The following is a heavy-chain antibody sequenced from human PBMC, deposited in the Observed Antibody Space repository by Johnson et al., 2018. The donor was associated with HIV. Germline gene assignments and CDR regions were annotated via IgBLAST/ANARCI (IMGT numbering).Heavy chain of an antibody. D-gene: IGHD1-26*01. Sequence: QVQLVESGGGLVQPGGSLRLSCAASGCTFSTYDMHWVRQAPGKGLEWVAVISYDGSNKYYADSLKGRFTISRDDSKNTAYLQMNSRRAEDTAVYYCAKDRPTYSGSYWGAFDIWGKGTMATVSS. V-gene: IGHV3-30*18. CDR3: AKDRPTYSGSYWGAFDI. J-gene: IGHJ3*02. CDR1: GCTFSTYD. CDR2: ISYDGSNK.